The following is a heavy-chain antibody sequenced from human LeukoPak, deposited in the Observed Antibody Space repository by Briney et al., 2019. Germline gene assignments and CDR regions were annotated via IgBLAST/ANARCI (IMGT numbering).Heavy chain of an antibody. CDR2: IIPIFGTA. D-gene: IGHD2-2*01. CDR3: ASGRTDIVVVPATLRNYYFDY. V-gene: IGHV1-69*06. J-gene: IGHJ4*02. Sequence: SVKVSCKASGDTFSNYAISWVRQAPGQGLEWMGGIIPIFGTAKYAQKFQGRVTITADKPTNTAYMELSSLRSEDTAVYYCASGRTDIVVVPATLRNYYFDYWGQGTLVTVSS. CDR1: GDTFSNYA.